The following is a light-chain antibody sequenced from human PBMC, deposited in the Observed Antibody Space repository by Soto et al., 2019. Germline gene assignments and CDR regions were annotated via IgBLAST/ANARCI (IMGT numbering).Light chain of an antibody. CDR2: KAS. Sequence: DIQMTQSPSTLSASVGDRVTITCRASQSITSKLAWYQQTVGKAPKLLIYKASILESGVPSRFSGSGSGTEFTLTISSLQPDDFATYYCQQYDSYQGTFGQGTKVEIK. J-gene: IGKJ1*01. V-gene: IGKV1-5*03. CDR1: QSITSK. CDR3: QQYDSYQGT.